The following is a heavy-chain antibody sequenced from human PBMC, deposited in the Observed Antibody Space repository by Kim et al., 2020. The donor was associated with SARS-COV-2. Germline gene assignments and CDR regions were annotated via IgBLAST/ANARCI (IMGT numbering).Heavy chain of an antibody. J-gene: IGHJ6*02. CDR2: ISYDGSNK. Sequence: GGSLRLSCAASGFTFSSYAMHWVRQAPGKGLEWVAVISYDGSNKYYADSVKGRFTISRDNSKNTLYLQMNSRRAEDTAVYYCARDILRASMWRRRDYYYGMDVWGQGTTVTVSS. CDR1: GFTFSSYA. D-gene: IGHD3-9*01. V-gene: IGHV3-30*04. CDR3: ARDILRASMWRRRDYYYGMDV.